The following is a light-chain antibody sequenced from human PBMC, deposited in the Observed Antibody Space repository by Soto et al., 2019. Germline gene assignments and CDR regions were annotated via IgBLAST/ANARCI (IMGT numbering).Light chain of an antibody. J-gene: IGLJ3*02. Sequence: QSALTQPASLSGSPGQSITISCTGTSSDIGRYDYVSWFQQHPGRAAKLLIYEVINRPSGVSIRFSGAKSGSTASLTISGLQVEDEADFDGSSFTSGSTWVFGGGTKLTVL. CDR1: SSDIGRYDY. V-gene: IGLV2-14*01. CDR2: EVI. CDR3: SSFTSGSTWV.